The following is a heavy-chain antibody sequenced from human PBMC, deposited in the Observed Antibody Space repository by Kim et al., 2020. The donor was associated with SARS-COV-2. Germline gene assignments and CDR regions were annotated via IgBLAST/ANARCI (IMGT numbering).Heavy chain of an antibody. J-gene: IGHJ6*02. V-gene: IGHV4-39*01. Sequence: LKSRVTISVDTSKNQFSLKLSSVTAADTAVYYCARPQYDFWSGYHYGMDVWGQGTTVTVSS. D-gene: IGHD3-3*01. CDR3: ARPQYDFWSGYHYGMDV.